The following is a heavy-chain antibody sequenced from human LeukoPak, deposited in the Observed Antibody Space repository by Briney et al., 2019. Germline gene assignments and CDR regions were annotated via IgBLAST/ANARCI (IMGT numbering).Heavy chain of an antibody. CDR1: GSTSSDYY. CDR3: AKVGITMIRGVRPCYFDY. D-gene: IGHD3-10*01. Sequence: GGSLRLSCAASGSTSSDYYTSWVRQAPGKGLDWGAFISSSGTTIYYADSVKGRFTISRDNAKNSLYLQMNSLRAEDTAVYYCAKVGITMIRGVRPCYFDYWGQGTLVTVSS. CDR2: ISSSGTTI. J-gene: IGHJ4*02. V-gene: IGHV3-11*01.